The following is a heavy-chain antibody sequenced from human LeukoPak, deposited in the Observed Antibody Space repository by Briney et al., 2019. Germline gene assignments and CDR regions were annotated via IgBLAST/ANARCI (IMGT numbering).Heavy chain of an antibody. J-gene: IGHJ6*02. CDR3: ARGVVPAPYYYYGMDV. V-gene: IGHV1-69*02. D-gene: IGHD2-2*01. Sequence: SVKVSCKASGGTFSSYTISWVRQAPGQGPEWMGRIIPILGIANYAQKFQGRVTITADKSTSTAYMELSSLRSEDTAVYYCARGVVPAPYYYYGMDVWGQGTTVTVSS. CDR1: GGTFSSYT. CDR2: IIPILGIA.